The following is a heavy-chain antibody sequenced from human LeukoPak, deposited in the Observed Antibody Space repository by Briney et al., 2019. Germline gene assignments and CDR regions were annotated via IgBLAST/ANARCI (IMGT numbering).Heavy chain of an antibody. V-gene: IGHV4-59*01. CDR3: ARDGLVGYYFDY. J-gene: IGHJ4*02. Sequence: SETLSLTCTVSGGSLSSYYWSWVRQPPGEGLEWIGYIYYSGSTNYNPSLKSRVTISVDTSKNQFSLKLSSVTAADTAVYYCARDGLVGYYFDYWGQGTLVTVSS. D-gene: IGHD3-10*01. CDR1: GGSLSSYY. CDR2: IYYSGST.